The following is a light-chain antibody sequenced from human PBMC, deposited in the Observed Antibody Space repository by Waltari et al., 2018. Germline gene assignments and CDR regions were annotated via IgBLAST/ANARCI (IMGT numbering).Light chain of an antibody. J-gene: IGLJ2*01. Sequence: CYQPHPGKVPTLVFYCVSNRPSGVSYRFSGSMSGNTASLTISGLQPEDEADYYCSSYTSSTPVVFGGGTKLTVL. CDR3: SSYTSSTPVV. V-gene: IGLV2-14*03. CDR2: CVS.